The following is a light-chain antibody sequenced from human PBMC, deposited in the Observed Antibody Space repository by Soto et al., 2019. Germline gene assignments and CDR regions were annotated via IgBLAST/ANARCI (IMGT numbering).Light chain of an antibody. J-gene: IGLJ3*02. CDR1: SSDVGGYNV. V-gene: IGLV2-14*01. CDR2: EDS. CDR3: SSYINRSTMV. Sequence: QSVLTQPASVSGAPGQSINLSCTGTSSDVGGYNVVSWYQQHPGKAPKLMIYEDSNRPSWVSNRFSGAKSVNTASLTISGLQAEDEDDYYCSSYINRSTMVFGGGTKLTVL.